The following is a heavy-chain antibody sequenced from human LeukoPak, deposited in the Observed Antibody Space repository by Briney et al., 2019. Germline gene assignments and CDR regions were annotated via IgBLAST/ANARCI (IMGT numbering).Heavy chain of an antibody. CDR2: IAPKDEWT. D-gene: IGHD4-17*01. V-gene: IGHV3-23*01. J-gene: IGHJ4*02. CDR1: GFTFDKYN. CDR3: AKDRISGDGDLHLDY. Sequence: PGGSLRLSCVASGFTFDKYNINWVRQAPGKGLEWVSSIAPKDEWTYYADSVRGRFTMSRDNSKSTIYLQLNSLRAEDTAMYYCAKDRISGDGDLHLDYWGQGTLVTVSS.